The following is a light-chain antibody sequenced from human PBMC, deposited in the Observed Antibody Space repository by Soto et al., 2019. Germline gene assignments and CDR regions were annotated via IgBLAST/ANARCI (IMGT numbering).Light chain of an antibody. J-gene: IGKJ5*01. Sequence: DEVMTQSPLSLPVTLGQPASISCTSSRSLVYSDGNTYLNWFQQRPGQSPRRLIYKVSNRDSGVPDRLSGSGSGTDVTLKISRVEAEDVGVYYCMQGTHWPPITFGQGTRLEIK. CDR2: KVS. CDR1: RSLVYSDGNTY. V-gene: IGKV2-30*01. CDR3: MQGTHWPPIT.